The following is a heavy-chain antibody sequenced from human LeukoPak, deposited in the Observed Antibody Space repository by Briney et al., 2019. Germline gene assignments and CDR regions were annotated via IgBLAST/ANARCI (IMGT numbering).Heavy chain of an antibody. D-gene: IGHD3-16*02. CDR3: ARVVMITFGGVIVNSLDAFDI. J-gene: IGHJ3*02. CDR1: GGSISSSTYY. Sequence: SETLSLTCTVSGGSISSSTYYWGWIRQPPGKGLEWIGTIYYSGSTYYNPSLKSRVTISVDTSKNQFSLKLSSVTAADTAVYYCARVVMITFGGVIVNSLDAFDIWGQGTMVTVSS. CDR2: IYYSGST. V-gene: IGHV4-39*07.